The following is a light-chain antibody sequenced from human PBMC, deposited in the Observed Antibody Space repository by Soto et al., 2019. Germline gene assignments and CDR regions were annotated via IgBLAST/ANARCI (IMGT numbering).Light chain of an antibody. V-gene: IGKV1-39*01. CDR2: AAS. Sequence: DIQMTQSPSTLSASVGDRVTITCRASQSISSWLAWYQQKPGKAPKLLIYAASNLQSGVPSRFSGSGSGTDFTLTISSLQPEDFATYFCQQSYTTPVYSFGQGTKVDIK. J-gene: IGKJ2*01. CDR1: QSISSW. CDR3: QQSYTTPVYS.